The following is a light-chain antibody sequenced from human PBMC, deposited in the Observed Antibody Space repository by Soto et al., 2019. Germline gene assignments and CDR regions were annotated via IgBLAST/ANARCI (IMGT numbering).Light chain of an antibody. CDR2: DAS. CDR3: QQYDDPFT. CDR1: RDIADS. J-gene: IGKJ4*01. V-gene: IGKV1-33*01. Sequence: DTQMTQSTSSLSASVGDTVTITCQASRDIADSLNWYQQRAGQAPKLLIYDASNLQSGVPARFSGSGTGTSFILTISSLQPEDFATYYCQQYDDPFTFGGGTKVEIK.